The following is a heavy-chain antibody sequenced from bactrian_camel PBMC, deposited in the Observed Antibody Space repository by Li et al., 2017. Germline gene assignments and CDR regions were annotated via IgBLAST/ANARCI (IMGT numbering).Heavy chain of an antibody. V-gene: IGHV3S60*01. D-gene: IGHD1*01. CDR1: DYPWGNNC. CDR3: AADQERLFRTCQTRTRRDDFGY. J-gene: IGHJ6*01. Sequence: HVQLVESGGGSVQTGESLRLSCVASDYPWGNNCMGWFRQFPGKERERVASIYSVDGSTYYDDSVKGRFTISQDYTENTVYLEMNSLKPDDTAMYYCAADQERLFRTCQTRTRRDDFGYWGQGTQVTVS. CDR2: IYSVDGST.